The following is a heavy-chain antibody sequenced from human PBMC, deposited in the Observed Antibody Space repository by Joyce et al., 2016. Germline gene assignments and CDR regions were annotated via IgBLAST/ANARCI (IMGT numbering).Heavy chain of an antibody. V-gene: IGHV3-30*04. Sequence: QEQLEESGGGVVQPGTSLRLSFTASGSIFSGYALNWVRQAPGKGLEWVAMISYDGPNKFYADSVRGRFTISRDNYKNTLFLQMNSLTIEDAGVYYCARRSGIPAGRRPGAFDMWGQGTVVTVSS. CDR1: GSIFSGYA. CDR2: ISYDGPNK. J-gene: IGHJ3*02. CDR3: ARRSGIPAGRRPGAFDM. D-gene: IGHD6-13*01.